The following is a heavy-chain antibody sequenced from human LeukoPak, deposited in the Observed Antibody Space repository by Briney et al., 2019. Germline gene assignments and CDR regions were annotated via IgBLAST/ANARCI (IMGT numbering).Heavy chain of an antibody. CDR1: GGPMSDSS. CDR3: ARILDRDA. D-gene: IGHD3-22*01. CDR2: IHAIGST. Sequence: PSETLSLTCTVSGGPMSDSSWYWIRHSAATGMEWIGRIHAIGSTNYNPSLKSRVIISLDTSKNQFSLSLSAVTAADTATYYCARILDRDAWGQGTLVTVAP. J-gene: IGHJ3*01. V-gene: IGHV4-4*07.